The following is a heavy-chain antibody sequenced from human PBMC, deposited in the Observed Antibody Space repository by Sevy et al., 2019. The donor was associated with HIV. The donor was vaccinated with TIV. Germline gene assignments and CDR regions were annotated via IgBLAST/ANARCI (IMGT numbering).Heavy chain of an antibody. J-gene: IGHJ6*02. CDR1: GGSMSSYY. Sequence: SETLSLTCTVSGGSMSSYYWSWIRQPPGKGLEWIGYIYYSGSTNYNPTLKSRVTISVDTSKNQFSLKLSSVTAADTAVYYCARGITMVQGVIVYYYYGMDVWGQGTTVTVSS. D-gene: IGHD3-10*01. CDR3: ARGITMVQGVIVYYYYGMDV. V-gene: IGHV4-59*01. CDR2: IYYSGST.